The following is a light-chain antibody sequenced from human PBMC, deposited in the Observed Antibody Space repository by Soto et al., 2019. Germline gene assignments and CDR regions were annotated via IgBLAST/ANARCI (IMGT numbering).Light chain of an antibody. V-gene: IGKV1-39*01. CDR3: QPSYRIPYT. Sequence: DIQMTQSPSSLSASVGDRVTITCRASQSISNYLNWYQQKPGKAPKLLIYAASSLQSGVPSRFSGSGSDKDYALTINSLQPEDFATYYGQPSYRIPYTFSQGTKLEIK. J-gene: IGKJ2*01. CDR1: QSISNY. CDR2: AAS.